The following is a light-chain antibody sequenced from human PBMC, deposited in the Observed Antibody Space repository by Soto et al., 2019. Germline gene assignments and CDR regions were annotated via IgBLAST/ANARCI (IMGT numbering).Light chain of an antibody. Sequence: EIVLPQSPATLSLSPGERATLSCRASQSVSSYLAWYQQKPGQAPRLLIYDASNRATGIPARFSGSGSGTDFTLTISSLEPEDFAVYYCQQRSNWYTFGQGTKVDIK. CDR1: QSVSSY. CDR2: DAS. J-gene: IGKJ2*01. CDR3: QQRSNWYT. V-gene: IGKV3-11*01.